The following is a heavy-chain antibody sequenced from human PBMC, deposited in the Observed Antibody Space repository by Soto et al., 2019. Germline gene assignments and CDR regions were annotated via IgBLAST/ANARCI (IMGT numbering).Heavy chain of an antibody. V-gene: IGHV6-1*01. J-gene: IGHJ4*02. CDR1: GDSVSSDNVA. CDR2: TYYRSNWYN. D-gene: IGHD7-27*01. Sequence: PSQTLSLTCAISGDSVSSDNVAWNWIRQSPSRGLEWLGRTYYRSNWYNDYAGSVKGRITINPGTSTNQFSLQLNSVTPEDTAVYYCARAKNWGTDYWGQGTLVTVSS. CDR3: ARAKNWGTDY.